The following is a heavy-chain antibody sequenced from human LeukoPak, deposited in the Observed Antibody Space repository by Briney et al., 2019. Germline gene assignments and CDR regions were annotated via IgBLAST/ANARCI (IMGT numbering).Heavy chain of an antibody. J-gene: IGHJ4*02. CDR1: GFTFSSSS. D-gene: IGHD3-22*01. CDR2: ISSSSSTI. Sequence: GGSLRLSCAASGFTFSSSSMNWVRQAPGKGLEWVSYISSSSSTIHYAESVKGRFTISRDNAKNSLYLQMNSLRDEDTAVYYCAREMAHYFDSSGYSFWGQGTLVTVSS. CDR3: AREMAHYFDSSGYSF. V-gene: IGHV3-48*02.